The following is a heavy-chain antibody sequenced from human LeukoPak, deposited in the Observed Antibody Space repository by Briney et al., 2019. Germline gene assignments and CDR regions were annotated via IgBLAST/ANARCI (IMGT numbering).Heavy chain of an antibody. CDR3: AKIGLSTYYYDSSRYFQH. V-gene: IGHV3-23*01. J-gene: IGHJ1*01. CDR1: GFTFSSYA. CDR2: ISGSGGNT. D-gene: IGHD3-22*01. Sequence: GGSLRLSCAASGFTFSSYAMSWVRQAPGKGLEWVSVISGSGGNTYYADSVKGRFTISRDNSKNTLYLQMNSLRAEDTAVYYCAKIGLSTYYYDSSRYFQHWGQGTLVTVSS.